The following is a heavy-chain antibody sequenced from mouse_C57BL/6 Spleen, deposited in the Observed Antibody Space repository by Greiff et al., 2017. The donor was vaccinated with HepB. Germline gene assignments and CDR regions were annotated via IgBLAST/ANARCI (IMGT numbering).Heavy chain of an antibody. V-gene: IGHV2-2*01. D-gene: IGHD2-5*01. Sequence: VKLMESGPGLVQPSQSLSITCTVSGFSLTSYGVHWVRQSPGKGLEWLGVIWSGESTDYNAAVISRLSISKANSKSQVFFKMNSLQADDTAIYYCARRGAYYSNYDWYFDVWGTGTTVTVST. J-gene: IGHJ1*03. CDR3: ARRGAYYSNYDWYFDV. CDR2: IWSGEST. CDR1: GFSLTSYG.